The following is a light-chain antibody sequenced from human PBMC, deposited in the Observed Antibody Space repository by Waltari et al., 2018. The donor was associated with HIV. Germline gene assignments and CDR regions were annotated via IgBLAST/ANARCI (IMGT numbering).Light chain of an antibody. V-gene: IGKV3-15*01. CDR3: QQYNNWPLA. CDR1: HSVSSH. CDR2: GAS. Sequence: EIVMTQSPASLSVSPGERAILSCRASHSVSSHLAWYQQKPGQAPRLLIYGASTRATGVPARFSGSGSGTELTLTISSLQSEEFAVYYCQQYNNWPLAFGGGTKVEIK. J-gene: IGKJ4*01.